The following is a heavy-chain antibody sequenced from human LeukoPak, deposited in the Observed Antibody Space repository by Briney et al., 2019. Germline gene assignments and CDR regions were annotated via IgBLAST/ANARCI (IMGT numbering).Heavy chain of an antibody. CDR1: GFTFDDYA. CDR2: ISWNSGTK. D-gene: IGHD6-25*01. CDR3: VKDPSSGWNRGYFDD. Sequence: GGSLRLSCAASGFTFDDYAMHWVRQAPGKGLEWVSGISWNSGTKGYADSVKGRFTISRDNAKSSLYLQMASLRTEDTALYYCVKDPSSGWNRGYFDDWGQGTLVTVSS. J-gene: IGHJ4*02. V-gene: IGHV3-9*01.